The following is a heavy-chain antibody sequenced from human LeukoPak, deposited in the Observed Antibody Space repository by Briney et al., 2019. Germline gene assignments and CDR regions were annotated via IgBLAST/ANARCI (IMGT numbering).Heavy chain of an antibody. CDR3: AKASGGSCYC. V-gene: IGHV3-30*02. Sequence: PGGSLRLSCAASGFTFGNNWMAWVRQAPGEGLEWVAFIRYDGSNKYYADSVKGRFTISRDNSKNTLYLQMNSLRAEDTAVYYCAKASGGSCYCWGQGTLVTVSS. CDR2: IRYDGSNK. J-gene: IGHJ4*02. D-gene: IGHD2-15*01. CDR1: GFTFGNNW.